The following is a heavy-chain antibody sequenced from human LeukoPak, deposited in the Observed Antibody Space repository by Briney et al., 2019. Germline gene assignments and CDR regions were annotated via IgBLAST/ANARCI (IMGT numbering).Heavy chain of an antibody. CDR1: GFTVSTNY. CDR3: AREAPFGSFDY. CDR2: IYSGGRT. D-gene: IGHD3-3*01. J-gene: IGHJ4*02. Sequence: GSLRLSCAASGFTVSTNYMSWVRRAPGKGLEWVSVIYSGGRTYYADSVKGRFTISRDNSKNTVYVQMNSLRAEDTAVYYCAREAPFGSFDYWGQGTLVTVSS. V-gene: IGHV3-53*01.